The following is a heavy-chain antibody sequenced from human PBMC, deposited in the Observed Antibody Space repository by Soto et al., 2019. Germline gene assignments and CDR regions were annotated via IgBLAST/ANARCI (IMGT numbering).Heavy chain of an antibody. CDR2: IYYTGDT. V-gene: IGHV4-59*01. CDR3: ARYARIPEY. CDR1: GASITSYY. D-gene: IGHD2-2*01. J-gene: IGHJ4*02. Sequence: SETLSLTCTVSGASITSYYWSWIRQPPGQGLESLGYIYYTGDTNSNPSLKGRLTISIDTSKNQFSLKLSSVTAADTAIYYCARYARIPEYWGQGTLVTVSS.